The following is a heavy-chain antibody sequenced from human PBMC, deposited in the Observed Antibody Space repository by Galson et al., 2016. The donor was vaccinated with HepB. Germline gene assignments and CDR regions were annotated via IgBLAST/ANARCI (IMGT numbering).Heavy chain of an antibody. CDR2: ISYDGSNK. D-gene: IGHD6-13*01. Sequence: SLRLSCAASGLTFRSYAMHWVRQAPGKGLEWVAVISYDGSNKYYADSVKGRFTISRDNSKNTLYLQMNSLRAEDTAVYYCARVREQQLLDAFDIWGQGTMVTVSS. V-gene: IGHV3-30*04. J-gene: IGHJ3*02. CDR3: ARVREQQLLDAFDI. CDR1: GLTFRSYA.